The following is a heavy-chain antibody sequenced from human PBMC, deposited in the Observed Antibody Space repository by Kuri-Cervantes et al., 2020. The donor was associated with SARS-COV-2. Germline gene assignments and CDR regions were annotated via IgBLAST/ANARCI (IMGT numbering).Heavy chain of an antibody. V-gene: IGHV1-2*02. CDR2: INPNSGGT. Sequence: ASAKVSCKASGYTFTGYYMHWVRQAPGQGLEWMGWINPNSGGTNYAQKFQGRVTMTRDTSISTVYMELSSLRSEDTAVYYCARGPFLLGSFSPNWFDPWGQGTLVTVSS. CDR1: GYTFTGYY. CDR3: ARGPFLLGSFSPNWFDP. J-gene: IGHJ5*02. D-gene: IGHD3-10*01.